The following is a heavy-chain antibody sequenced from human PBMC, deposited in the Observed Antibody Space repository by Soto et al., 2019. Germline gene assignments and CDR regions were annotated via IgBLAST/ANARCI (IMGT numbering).Heavy chain of an antibody. J-gene: IGHJ4*02. D-gene: IGHD3-22*01. CDR3: ASRMNYYDSSGYYYDYFDY. Sequence: GGSLRLSCAASGFTFSSYGMHWVRQAPGKGLEWVAVIWYDGSNKYYADSVKGRFTISRDNSKNTLYLQMSSLRAEDTAVYYCASRMNYYDSSGYYYDYFDYWGQGTLVTVSS. V-gene: IGHV3-33*01. CDR1: GFTFSSYG. CDR2: IWYDGSNK.